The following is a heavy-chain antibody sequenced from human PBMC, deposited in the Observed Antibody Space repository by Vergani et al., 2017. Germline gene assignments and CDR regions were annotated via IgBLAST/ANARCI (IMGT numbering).Heavy chain of an antibody. CDR1: GFIFNYYG. CDR3: AKGHSGQIGSPPDYYFDY. D-gene: IGHD1-26*01. CDR2: IRSDGGSE. J-gene: IGHJ4*02. Sequence: QVHLVESGGGVVQTGGSLRLSCAASGFIFNYYGINWVRQAPGKVLEWVSFIRSDGGSEMYADSVRGRFTISRDNSKNTVSLEMLSLRTEDTAVYYCAKGHSGQIGSPPDYYFDYWGQGTLVTVSS. V-gene: IGHV3-30*02.